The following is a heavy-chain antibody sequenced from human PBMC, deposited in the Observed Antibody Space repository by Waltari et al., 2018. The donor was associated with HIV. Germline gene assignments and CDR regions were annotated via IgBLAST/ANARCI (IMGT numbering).Heavy chain of an antibody. CDR3: ARRALWLRPVYYFDY. CDR2: INHRRNT. Sequence: QVQLQQWGAGLLKPSKTLSLTCAVYGEPFDGYYWSWIRQPPGKRLEWMGEINHRRNTNSNPSLKIRLTMSVDASKNQFSLNLNSVTAADTCVYYCARRALWLRPVYYFDYWGQGALVTVSS. CDR1: GEPFDGYY. V-gene: IGHV4-34*01. D-gene: IGHD5-12*01. J-gene: IGHJ4*02.